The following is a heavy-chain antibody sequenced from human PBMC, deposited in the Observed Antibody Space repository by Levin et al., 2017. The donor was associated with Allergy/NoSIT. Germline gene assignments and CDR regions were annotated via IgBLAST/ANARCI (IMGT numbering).Heavy chain of an antibody. D-gene: IGHD2-15*01. CDR2: IRTKANNYGT. CDR1: GFTFSGSA. Sequence: PGGSLRLSCAASGFTFSGSAIHWVRQASGKGLEWVGRIRTKANNYGTTYAASVTGRFTISRDDSKNTAYLQMHSLKTEDTAVYYCTRYCSGGSCYSEPPFDFDRWGRGTLVTVSS. V-gene: IGHV3-73*01. J-gene: IGHJ2*01. CDR3: TRYCSGGSCYSEPPFDFDR.